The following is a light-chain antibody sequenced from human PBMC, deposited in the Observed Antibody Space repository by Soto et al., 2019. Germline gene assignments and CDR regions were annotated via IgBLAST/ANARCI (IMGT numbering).Light chain of an antibody. CDR3: QQYYSSPLT. CDR2: WAS. Sequence: DIVMTQSPDSLAVSLGGRATINCKSSQSVLYSSNNKNYLAWYQQKPGQPPKLLISWASTRESGVPDRFSGSGSGTDFTLTISSLRAEDVAVYYCQQYYSSPLTFGGGTKVDIK. V-gene: IGKV4-1*01. J-gene: IGKJ4*01. CDR1: QSVLYSSNNKNY.